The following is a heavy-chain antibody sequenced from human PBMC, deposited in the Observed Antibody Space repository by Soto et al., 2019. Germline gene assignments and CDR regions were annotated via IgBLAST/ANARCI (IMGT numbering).Heavy chain of an antibody. CDR1: GFTFSSYG. V-gene: IGHV3-30*03. CDR2: ISYDGSNK. Sequence: GGSLRLSCAASGFTFSSYGMHWVRQAPGKGLEWVAVISYDGSNKYYADSVKGRFTISRDNSKNTLYLQMNSLRAEDTAVYYCATTRYYYDSSGYSGFGYWGQGTLVTVSS. D-gene: IGHD3-22*01. CDR3: ATTRYYYDSSGYSGFGY. J-gene: IGHJ4*02.